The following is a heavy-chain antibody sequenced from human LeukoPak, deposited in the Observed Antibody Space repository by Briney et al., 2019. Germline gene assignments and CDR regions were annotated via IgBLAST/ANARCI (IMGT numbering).Heavy chain of an antibody. D-gene: IGHD2-8*01. Sequence: ASVKVSCKASGYTFTGYYMHWVQQAPGKGLEWMGLVDPEDGETIYAEKFQGRVTITADTSTDTAYMELSSLRSEDTAVYYCAADSYPYCTNGVCYAYWGQGTLVTVSS. CDR1: GYTFTGYY. CDR2: VDPEDGET. J-gene: IGHJ4*02. CDR3: AADSYPYCTNGVCYAY. V-gene: IGHV1-69-2*01.